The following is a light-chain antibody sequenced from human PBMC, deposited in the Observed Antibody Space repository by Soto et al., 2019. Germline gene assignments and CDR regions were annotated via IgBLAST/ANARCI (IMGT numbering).Light chain of an antibody. CDR2: GAS. J-gene: IGKJ5*01. V-gene: IGKV3-20*01. Sequence: EIVLTQSPGTLSLSPGERATLSCRASQSVSNNYLAWYQQKPGQAPRLLIYGASNRATGIPDRFSGSGSGTDFTLTISSLLSEDFAVYYCQQYDNWPPITFGQGTRLEIK. CDR1: QSVSNNY. CDR3: QQYDNWPPIT.